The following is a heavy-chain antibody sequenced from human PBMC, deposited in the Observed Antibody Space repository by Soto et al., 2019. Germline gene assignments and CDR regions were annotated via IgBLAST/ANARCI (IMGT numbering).Heavy chain of an antibody. CDR1: GFTFSSYA. D-gene: IGHD6-19*01. CDR2: ISGGVGST. V-gene: IGHV3-23*01. Sequence: PGGSLRLSCAASGFTFSSYAMSWVRQAPGKGLEWVSAISGGVGSTYYADSVKGRFTISRDNSKNTLYLQMNSLRAEDTAVYYWAKSPGAIAVAVHFDYWGQGTLVTVSS. CDR3: AKSPGAIAVAVHFDY. J-gene: IGHJ4*02.